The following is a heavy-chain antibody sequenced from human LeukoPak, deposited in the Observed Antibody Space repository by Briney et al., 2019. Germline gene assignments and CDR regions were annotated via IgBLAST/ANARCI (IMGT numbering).Heavy chain of an antibody. J-gene: IGHJ4*02. CDR3: ARKWEVTYYFDH. Sequence: SETLSLTCTVSGGSIRSSSYYWGWIRQPPGKGLEWIGSIYYSGSTYYNPSLKSRVTISVDTSKNQFSLKLSSVTAADTAVYYCARKWEVTYYFDHWGQGTLVTVSS. CDR1: GGSIRSSSYY. V-gene: IGHV4-39*01. D-gene: IGHD1-26*01. CDR2: IYYSGST.